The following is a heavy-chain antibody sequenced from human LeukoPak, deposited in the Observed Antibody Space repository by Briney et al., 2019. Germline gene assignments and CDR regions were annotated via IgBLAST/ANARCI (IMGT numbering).Heavy chain of an antibody. CDR2: ISGSGGST. Sequence: QTGGSLRLSCAASGFTFSSYAMSWVRQAPGKGLEWVSAISGSGGSTYYADSVKGRFTISRDNSKNTLYLQMNSLRAEDTAVYYCAKDGRQNKIAARPYYMDVWGKGTTVTVSS. J-gene: IGHJ6*03. CDR3: AKDGRQNKIAARPYYMDV. CDR1: GFTFSSYA. V-gene: IGHV3-23*01. D-gene: IGHD6-6*01.